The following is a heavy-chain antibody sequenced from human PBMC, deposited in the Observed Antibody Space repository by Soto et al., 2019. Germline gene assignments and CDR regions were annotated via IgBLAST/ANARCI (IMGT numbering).Heavy chain of an antibody. J-gene: IGHJ5*02. D-gene: IGHD1-1*01. V-gene: IGHV1-18*01. CDR1: GYTFTSSR. CDR3: ARGGTPIAR. Sequence: QVQLVQSGAEVKKPGASVKVSCKASGYTFTSSRIRWVRKDPGQGLEWMGWIRTHNGNTNYAQKLQGRVTMATETSTCTAEREMGAVGSDDTGGYYGARGGTPIARWGQGTRVTVSS. CDR2: IRTHNGNT.